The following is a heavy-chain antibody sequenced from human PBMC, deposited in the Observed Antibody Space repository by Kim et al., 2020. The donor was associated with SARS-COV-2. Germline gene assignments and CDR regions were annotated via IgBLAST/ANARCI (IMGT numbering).Heavy chain of an antibody. V-gene: IGHV1-3*01. CDR2: INSANGKT. CDR3: ARELSSGTFLAY. J-gene: IGHJ4*02. D-gene: IGHD6-19*01. CDR1: GYTFNRHA. Sequence: ASVKVSCKASGYTFNRHAMHWVRQAPGQRLEWMGWINSANGKTKYSQKFQGRVTITRDTSASTAYMELSSLRSEDTAVYYCARELSSGTFLAYWGQGTLV.